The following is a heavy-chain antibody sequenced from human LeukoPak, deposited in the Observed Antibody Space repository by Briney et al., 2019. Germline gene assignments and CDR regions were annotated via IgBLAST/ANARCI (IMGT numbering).Heavy chain of an antibody. J-gene: IGHJ6*03. V-gene: IGHV4-34*01. CDR3: ARDSIDYYYYYMDV. CDR2: INHSGST. D-gene: IGHD2-21*01. Sequence: PSETLSLTCAVYGGSFSGYYWSWIRQPPGKGLEWIGEINHSGSTNYNPSLKSRVTISVDTSKNQFSLKLSSVTAADTAVYYCARDSIDYYYYYMDVWGKGTMVTVSS. CDR1: GGSFSGYY.